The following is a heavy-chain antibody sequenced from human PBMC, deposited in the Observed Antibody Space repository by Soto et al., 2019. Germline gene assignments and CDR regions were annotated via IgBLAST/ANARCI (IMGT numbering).Heavy chain of an antibody. Sequence: SETLSLTCTVSGGSISGYYWSWIRQSPGKGLEWIGFIYYDLTTNYNPSLKSRVAISVDTSKNQFSLKLISVTAADTAVCYCARGLEYDGYFDYWGQGTLVTVSS. CDR1: GGSISGYY. D-gene: IGHD3-3*01. CDR3: ARGLEYDGYFDY. J-gene: IGHJ4*02. CDR2: IYYDLTT. V-gene: IGHV4-59*01.